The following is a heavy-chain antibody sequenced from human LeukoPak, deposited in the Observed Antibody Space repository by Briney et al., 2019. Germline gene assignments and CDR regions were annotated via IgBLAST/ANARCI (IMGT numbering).Heavy chain of an antibody. CDR2: MKPNNGNK. CDR1: GCTFTSYD. J-gene: IGHJ5*02. D-gene: IGHD2-15*01. Sequence: ASVKVSCMASGCTFTSYDINWVRQATGQGLEWMGGMKPNNGNKGDAQKSQSRVTITRKSSISTADMELSSLRSEDTAVYYCATGKGYCRGGSCFWGNWFDPWGQGTLVTVSS. CDR3: ATGKGYCRGGSCFWGNWFDP. V-gene: IGHV1-8*03.